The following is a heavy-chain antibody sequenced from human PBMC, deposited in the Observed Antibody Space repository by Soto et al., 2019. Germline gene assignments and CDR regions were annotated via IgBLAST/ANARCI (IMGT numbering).Heavy chain of an antibody. J-gene: IGHJ4*02. CDR3: ARQIYDSDTGPNFQYYFDS. CDR1: GYSFAGYW. V-gene: IGHV5-10-1*01. D-gene: IGHD3-22*01. Sequence: PGESLKISCKVSGYSFAGYWITWVRQKPGKGLEWMGRIDPSDAQTCYSPSFRGHVTISVTKSITTVFLQWSSLRASDTAMYYCARQIYDSDTGPNFQYYFDSWGQGTPVTVSS. CDR2: IDPSDAQT.